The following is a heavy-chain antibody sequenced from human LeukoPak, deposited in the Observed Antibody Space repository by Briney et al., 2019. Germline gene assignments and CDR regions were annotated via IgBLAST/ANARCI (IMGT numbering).Heavy chain of an antibody. V-gene: IGHV4-59*01. D-gene: IGHD3-22*01. CDR1: GGSISSYY. CDR2: IYYSGST. J-gene: IGHJ4*02. Sequence: SETLSLTCTVSGGSISSYYWSWIREAPGKGLEWIGYIYYSGSTNYNPSLKSRVTISVHTSKNQFSLKLSSVTAADTAVYYCARALSGYYYSFDYWGQGTLVTVSS. CDR3: ARALSGYYYSFDY.